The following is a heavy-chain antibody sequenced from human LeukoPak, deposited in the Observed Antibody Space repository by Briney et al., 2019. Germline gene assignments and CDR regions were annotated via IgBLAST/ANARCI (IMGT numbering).Heavy chain of an antibody. CDR2: IYWNDDK. J-gene: IGHJ5*02. CDR3: ARPGQYYYDSSGYYH. Sequence: SGPTLVNPTQTLTLTCTFSGFSLSTSGVGVGWIRQPPGKALEWLALIYWNDDKRYSPSLKSRLTITKDTSKNQVVPTMTNMDPVDTATYYCARPGQYYYDSSGYYHWGQGTLVTVSS. D-gene: IGHD3-22*01. CDR1: GFSLSTSGVG. V-gene: IGHV2-5*01.